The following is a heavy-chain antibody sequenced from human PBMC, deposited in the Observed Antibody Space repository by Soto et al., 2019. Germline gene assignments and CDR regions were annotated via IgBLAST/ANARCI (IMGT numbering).Heavy chain of an antibody. Sequence: PSETLSLTCTVSSDSIRSASYHWTWIRQHPGKGLEWIGYIYYSGSTYYNPSLKSRVTISVDTSKNQFSLKLTSVTAADTAVYYCARALKISLGEIDYWGQGSPVTVS. V-gene: IGHV4-31*03. D-gene: IGHD3-10*01. J-gene: IGHJ4*02. CDR1: SDSIRSASYH. CDR2: IYYSGST. CDR3: ARALKISLGEIDY.